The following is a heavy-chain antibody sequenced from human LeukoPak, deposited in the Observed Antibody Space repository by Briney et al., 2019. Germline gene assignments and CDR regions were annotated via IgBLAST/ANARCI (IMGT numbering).Heavy chain of an antibody. Sequence: SGPTLVNPTQTLTLTCTFSGFSVSTNGVGVGWIRQPPGKALEWLALIYWDDDKRYSPPLKSRLTTTKDTSKNQVVLTMTNMDPVDTATYYCAHRRLTRDGYNWGQGTLVTVSS. D-gene: IGHD5-24*01. V-gene: IGHV2-5*02. CDR3: AHRRLTRDGYN. CDR1: GFSVSTNGVG. CDR2: IYWDDDK. J-gene: IGHJ4*02.